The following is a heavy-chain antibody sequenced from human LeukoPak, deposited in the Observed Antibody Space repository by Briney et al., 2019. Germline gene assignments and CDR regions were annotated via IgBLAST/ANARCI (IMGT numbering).Heavy chain of an antibody. D-gene: IGHD6-19*01. CDR1: GYSVSSNSY. Sequence: SETLSLTCIVSGYSVSSNSYWAWIRQSPGKGLEWIGSIHHGGNTYYNPSLMSRVTMSIDTSMNQCSLTLNSVTAADTAIFCCARWLGNGFDVWGQGTVVTVSS. J-gene: IGHJ3*01. CDR3: ARWLGNGFDV. V-gene: IGHV4-38-2*02. CDR2: IHHGGNT.